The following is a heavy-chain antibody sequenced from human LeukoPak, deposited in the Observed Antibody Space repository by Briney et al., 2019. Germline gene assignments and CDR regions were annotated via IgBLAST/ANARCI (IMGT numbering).Heavy chain of an antibody. CDR1: GESFSGYF. CDR2: INHSGST. J-gene: IGHJ6*03. V-gene: IGHV4-34*01. CDR3: ARQGYYYMDV. Sequence: SETLSLNCAVYGESFSGYFWSWIRQPPGKGLEWIGEINHSGSTNHYPALKSRVTISVDTSKNQLSVKLSSVTAAETAVYYCARQGYYYMDVWGKGTTVTISS.